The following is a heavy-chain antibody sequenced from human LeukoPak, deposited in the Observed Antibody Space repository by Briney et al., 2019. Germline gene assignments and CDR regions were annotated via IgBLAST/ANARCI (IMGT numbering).Heavy chain of an antibody. D-gene: IGHD3-22*01. CDR3: AREIGRPDYYDSSGYPDAFDI. J-gene: IGHJ3*02. CDR2: IYIVGST. CDR1: GFTVSSNY. Sequence: GGSLILSCAASGFTVSSNYMSWVRQAPGKGLEWVSVIYIVGSTYYADSGKGRFTISRDNSKNTLYLQLNSLRAEDTAVYYCAREIGRPDYYDSSGYPDAFDIWGQGTMVTVSS. V-gene: IGHV3-53*01.